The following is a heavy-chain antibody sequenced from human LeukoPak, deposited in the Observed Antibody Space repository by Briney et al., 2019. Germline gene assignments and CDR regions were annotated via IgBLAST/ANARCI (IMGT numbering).Heavy chain of an antibody. Sequence: SETLSLTCAVYGGSFSGYYWSWIRQPPGKGLEWIGEINHSGSTNYNPSLKSRVTISVDTSKNQFSLKLSSVTAADTAVYYCARQDSSSWYGIDYWGQGTLVTVSS. CDR2: INHSGST. D-gene: IGHD6-13*01. J-gene: IGHJ4*02. CDR1: GGSFSGYY. CDR3: ARQDSSSWYGIDY. V-gene: IGHV4-34*01.